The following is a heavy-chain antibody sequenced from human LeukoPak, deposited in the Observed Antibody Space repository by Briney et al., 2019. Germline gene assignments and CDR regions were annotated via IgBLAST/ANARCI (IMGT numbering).Heavy chain of an antibody. CDR3: ARKYGSNAGYFDY. D-gene: IGHD4-23*01. CDR1: GYSISSGYY. J-gene: IGHJ4*02. V-gene: IGHV4-38-2*01. CDR2: TYHSGTS. Sequence: SETLSLTCAVSGYSISSGYYWGWVRQSPGKGLEWIDNTYHSGTSYYNPSLKSRVTISVDTSKNQFSLTLSSVTAADMALYYCARKYGSNAGYFDYWGQGALVTVSS.